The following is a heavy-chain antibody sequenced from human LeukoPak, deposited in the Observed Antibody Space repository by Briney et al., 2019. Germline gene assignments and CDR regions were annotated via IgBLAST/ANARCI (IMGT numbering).Heavy chain of an antibody. D-gene: IGHD6-19*01. CDR2: ISYDGSNK. CDR1: GFTFSSYA. Sequence: GGSLRLSCAASGFTFSSYAMHWVRQAPGKGLEWVAVISYDGSNKYYADSVKGRFTISRDNSKNTLYLQMNSLRAEDTAVYYCARDGWQWLSNLPDYWGQGTLVTVSS. V-gene: IGHV3-30-3*01. J-gene: IGHJ4*02. CDR3: ARDGWQWLSNLPDY.